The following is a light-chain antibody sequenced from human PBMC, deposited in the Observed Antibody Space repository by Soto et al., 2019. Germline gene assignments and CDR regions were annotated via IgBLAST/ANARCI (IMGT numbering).Light chain of an antibody. Sequence: QSVLTQPPSASGTPGQRVTISCSGSSSNIGSNTVNWYQQLPGTAPKRLIYSNNQRPSGVPDRFSGSKSGTSASLAISGLQSEDEADYYCAAWDDSLNGRGVFGTGTKVTVL. CDR3: AAWDDSLNGRGV. CDR1: SSNIGSNT. CDR2: SNN. V-gene: IGLV1-44*01. J-gene: IGLJ1*01.